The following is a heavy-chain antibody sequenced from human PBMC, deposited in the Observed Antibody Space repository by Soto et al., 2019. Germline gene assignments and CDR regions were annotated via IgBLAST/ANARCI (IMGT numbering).Heavy chain of an antibody. D-gene: IGHD1-7*01. CDR3: ATSPGVTETYDY. CDR1: GFTFSSYA. Sequence: GGSLRLSCAASGFTFSSYAMSWVRQAPGKGLEWVSAISGSGGSTYYADSVKGRFTISRDNSKNTLYLQMNSLRAEDTAVYYCATSPGVTETYDYWGQGTLVTVSS. CDR2: ISGSGGST. J-gene: IGHJ4*02. V-gene: IGHV3-23*01.